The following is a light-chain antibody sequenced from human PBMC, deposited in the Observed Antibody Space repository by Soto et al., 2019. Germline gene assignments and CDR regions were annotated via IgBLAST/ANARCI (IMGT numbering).Light chain of an antibody. Sequence: QSVLTQPPSVSGAPGPRVTISCTGSSSNIGAGYDVHWYQQLPGTAPKLLIYDNNDRPSGVPDRFSCSKSGTSASLAITGLQAEDEADYYCQSYDSSLSGAVFGGGTKVTVL. J-gene: IGLJ3*02. CDR2: DNN. V-gene: IGLV1-40*01. CDR3: QSYDSSLSGAV. CDR1: SSNIGAGYD.